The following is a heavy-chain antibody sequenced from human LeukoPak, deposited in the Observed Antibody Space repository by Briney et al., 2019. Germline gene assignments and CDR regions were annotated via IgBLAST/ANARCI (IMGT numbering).Heavy chain of an antibody. CDR3: ARDPAGVRYAFDI. Sequence: GGSLRLSCAASGFTFSSYAMSWVRQAPGKGLEWVSDINGSGGSTYYADSVKGRYTISRDNSKNTLYLLMNSLRAEDTAVYYCARDPAGVRYAFDIWGQGTMVTVSS. D-gene: IGHD3-10*01. CDR1: GFTFSSYA. J-gene: IGHJ3*02. V-gene: IGHV3-23*01. CDR2: INGSGGST.